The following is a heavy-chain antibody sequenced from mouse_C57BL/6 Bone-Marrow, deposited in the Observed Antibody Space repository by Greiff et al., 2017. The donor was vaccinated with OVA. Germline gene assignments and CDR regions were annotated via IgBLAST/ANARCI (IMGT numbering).Heavy chain of an antibody. Sequence: VQLQQSGPELVKPGASVKISCKASGYSFTGYYMNWVKQSPEKSLEWIGEINPSTGGTTYNQKFKAKATLTVDKSSSTAYMQLKSLTSEDSAVYYCARYDYGYYYAMDYWGQGTSVTVSS. J-gene: IGHJ4*01. CDR1: GYSFTGYY. D-gene: IGHD2-4*01. CDR3: ARYDYGYYYAMDY. CDR2: INPSTGGT. V-gene: IGHV1-42*01.